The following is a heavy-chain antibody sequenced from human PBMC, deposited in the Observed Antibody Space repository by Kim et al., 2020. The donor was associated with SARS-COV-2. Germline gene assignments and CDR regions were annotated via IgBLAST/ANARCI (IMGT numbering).Heavy chain of an antibody. CDR1: GFTFSSYA. CDR2: ISGSGGST. Sequence: GGSLRLSCAASGFTFSSYAMSWVRQAPGKGLEWVSAISGSGGSTYYADSVKGRFTISRDNSKNTLYLQMNSLRAEDTAVYYCAKDQSITMVRGEDYYYYYGMDVWGQGTTVTVSS. J-gene: IGHJ6*02. V-gene: IGHV3-23*01. CDR3: AKDQSITMVRGEDYYYYYGMDV. D-gene: IGHD3-10*01.